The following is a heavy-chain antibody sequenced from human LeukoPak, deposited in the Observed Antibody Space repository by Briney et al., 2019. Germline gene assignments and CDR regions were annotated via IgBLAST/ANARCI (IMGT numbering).Heavy chain of an antibody. D-gene: IGHD1-26*01. Sequence: SGSTNYNPSLKGRVTISVDTSKNQFSLKLSSVTAADTAVYYCARHRPAYSGSYYVQYYYYMDVWGKGTTVTVSS. V-gene: IGHV4-34*01. J-gene: IGHJ6*03. CDR2: SGST. CDR3: ARHRPAYSGSYYVQYYYYMDV.